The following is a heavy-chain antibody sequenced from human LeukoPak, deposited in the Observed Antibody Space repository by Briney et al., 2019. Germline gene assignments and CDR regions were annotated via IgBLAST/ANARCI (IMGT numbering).Heavy chain of an antibody. CDR3: ARLTRSSTRGNWFDP. Sequence: KPPETLSLTCTVSGGSISSSSYYWGWIRQPPGKGLEWIGSIYYSGSTYYNPSLKSRVTISVDTSKNQYSLKLSSVTAADTAVYYCARLTRSSTRGNWFDPWGQGTLVTVSS. J-gene: IGHJ5*02. V-gene: IGHV4-39*01. D-gene: IGHD2-2*01. CDR1: GGSISSSSYY. CDR2: IYYSGST.